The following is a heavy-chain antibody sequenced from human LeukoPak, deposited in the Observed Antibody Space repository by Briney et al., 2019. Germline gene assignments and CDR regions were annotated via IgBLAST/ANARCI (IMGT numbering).Heavy chain of an antibody. V-gene: IGHV3-9*01. D-gene: IGHD6-13*01. CDR3: AKDSYSSSWYYFDY. Sequence: GGSLRLSCAASGFTFDDYAMHWVRQAPGKGLEWVSGISWNSGSIGYADSVKGRFTISRDNAKNSLYLQMNSLRAEDTALYYCAKDSYSSSWYYFDYWGQGTLDTVSS. J-gene: IGHJ4*02. CDR1: GFTFDDYA. CDR2: ISWNSGSI.